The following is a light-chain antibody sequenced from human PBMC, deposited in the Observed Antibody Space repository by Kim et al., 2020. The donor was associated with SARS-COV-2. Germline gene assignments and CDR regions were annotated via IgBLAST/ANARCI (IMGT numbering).Light chain of an antibody. CDR3: QQFYSYPHA. Sequence: IQLTQSPSSLSASVGDRVTITCRASQGIDRYLAWYQQKPGKAPQLLIFAASTLQSGLPSRFSGSGSATDFTLTISSLQPEDFATYYCQQFYSYPHAFGGGTKVDIK. CDR2: AAS. J-gene: IGKJ4*01. CDR1: QGIDRY. V-gene: IGKV1-9*01.